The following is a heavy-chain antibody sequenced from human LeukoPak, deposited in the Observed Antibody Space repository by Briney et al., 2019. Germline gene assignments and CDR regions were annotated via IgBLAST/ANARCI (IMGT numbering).Heavy chain of an antibody. CDR3: ARGGLLRYFDWLPH. CDR2: IRYDGSNK. J-gene: IGHJ4*02. D-gene: IGHD3-9*01. CDR1: GFTFSSYG. Sequence: GGSLRLSCAASGFTFSSYGMHWVRQAPGKGLEWVAFIRYDGSNKYYADSVKGRFTISRDNSKNTLYLQMNSLRAEDTAVYYCARGGLLRYFDWLPHWGQGTLVTVSS. V-gene: IGHV3-30*02.